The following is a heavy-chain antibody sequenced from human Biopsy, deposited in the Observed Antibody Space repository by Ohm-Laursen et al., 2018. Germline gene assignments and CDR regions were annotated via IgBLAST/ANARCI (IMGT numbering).Heavy chain of an antibody. CDR3: ARDTRWSPYSMDV. CDR1: GFSFSDYH. D-gene: IGHD4-23*01. J-gene: IGHJ6*02. Sequence: SLRLSCAASGFSFSDYHMRWLRQAPGRGLEWVSYISGGGTIYYGDSMKGRVTISRDNAKNSLYLQMHRLRAEDTAVYYCARDTRWSPYSMDVWGQGTTVTVSS. V-gene: IGHV3-11*01. CDR2: ISGGGTI.